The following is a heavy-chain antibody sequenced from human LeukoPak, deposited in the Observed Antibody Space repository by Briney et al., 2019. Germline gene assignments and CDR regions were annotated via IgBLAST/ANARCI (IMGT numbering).Heavy chain of an antibody. D-gene: IGHD3-10*01. V-gene: IGHV3-30-3*01. CDR2: ISYDGSNK. CDR3: ARVYNDLWFGELYFDY. Sequence: GGSLRLSCAASGFTFSSYAMHWVRQAPGKGLEWVAVISYDGSNKYYADSVKGRFTFSRDNSKNTLYLQMNGLRAEDTAVYYCARVYNDLWFGELYFDYWGQGTLVTVSS. J-gene: IGHJ4*02. CDR1: GFTFSSYA.